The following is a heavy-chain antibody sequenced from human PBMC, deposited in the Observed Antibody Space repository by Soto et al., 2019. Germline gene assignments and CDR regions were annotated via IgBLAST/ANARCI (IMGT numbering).Heavy chain of an antibody. D-gene: IGHD2-21*02. CDR2: ISSGGSTI. Sequence: GGSLRLSCVGSGFTFSTYEMQWVRQAPGQGLEWVSYISSGGSTIFYGVSVKGRFTVSRDNDRSSLYLQINSLRVEDSGVYYCARIGTVLTSYDSWGQGTLVTVSS. V-gene: IGHV3-48*03. CDR3: ARIGTVLTSYDS. J-gene: IGHJ4*02. CDR1: GFTFSTYE.